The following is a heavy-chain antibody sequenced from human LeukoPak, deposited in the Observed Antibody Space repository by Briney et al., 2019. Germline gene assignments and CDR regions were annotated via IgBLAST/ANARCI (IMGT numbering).Heavy chain of an antibody. V-gene: IGHV4-38-2*02. CDR1: GYSISSGYY. CDR3: ASIVVVTAILGPFFDY. Sequence: SETLSLTCTVSGYSISSGYYWGWIRQPPGKGLEWIGSIYHSGSTYYNPSLKSRVTISVDTSKNQFSLKLSSVTAADTAVYYCASIVVVTAILGPFFDYWGQGTLVTVSS. D-gene: IGHD2-21*02. CDR2: IYHSGST. J-gene: IGHJ4*02.